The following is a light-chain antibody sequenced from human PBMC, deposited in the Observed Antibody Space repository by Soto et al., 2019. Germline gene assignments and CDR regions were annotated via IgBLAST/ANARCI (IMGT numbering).Light chain of an antibody. J-gene: IGKJ1*01. V-gene: IGKV3-20*01. CDR2: GAS. CDR3: QQYGSIPRT. CDR1: QSVKIH. Sequence: EMVMTQSPATLSVSPGERVTLSCRASQSVKIHLAWYQRKPGQAPRLLLYGASTRATGIPVRFSGSGSGKDFTLTISRLEPEDFAVYYCQQYGSIPRTFGQGTKVDIK.